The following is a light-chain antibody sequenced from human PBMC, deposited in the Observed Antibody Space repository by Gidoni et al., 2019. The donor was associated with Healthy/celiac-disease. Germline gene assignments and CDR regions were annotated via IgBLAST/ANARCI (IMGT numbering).Light chain of an antibody. Sequence: EIVLTQSPATLSLSPGERATLSCRASQSVSSYLAWYQQKPGQAPRPLIYDASNRATCIPARFSGSGSGTDFTLTISSLEPEDFAVYYCQQRSNWPTFGGGTKVEIK. V-gene: IGKV3-11*01. CDR2: DAS. CDR3: QQRSNWPT. CDR1: QSVSSY. J-gene: IGKJ4*01.